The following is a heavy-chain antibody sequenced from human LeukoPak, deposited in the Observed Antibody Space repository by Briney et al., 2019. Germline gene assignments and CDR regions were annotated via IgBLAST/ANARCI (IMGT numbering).Heavy chain of an antibody. V-gene: IGHV4-39*07. CDR1: GGSISSSSYY. J-gene: IGHJ4*02. CDR2: IYYSGST. D-gene: IGHD6-19*01. CDR3: TRGGYTNGWYFDY. Sequence: SETLSLTCTVSGGSISSSSYYWGWIRQPPGKGLEWIGSIYYSGSTYYNPSLKSRVTISVDTSKNQFSLKLSSVTAADTAVYYCTRGGYTNGWYFDYWGQGTLVTVSS.